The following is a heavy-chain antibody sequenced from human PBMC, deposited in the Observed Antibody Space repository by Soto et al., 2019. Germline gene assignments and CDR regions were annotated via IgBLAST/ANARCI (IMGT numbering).Heavy chain of an antibody. Sequence: GGSLRLSCAASGFTFSSYAMSWVRQAPGKGLEWVSAISGSGGSTYYADSVKGRFTISRDNSKNTLYLQMNSLRAEDTAVYYWAKDKRGRYYDSSGPYEYWGQGTRVTVSS. D-gene: IGHD3-22*01. CDR2: ISGSGGST. CDR1: GFTFSSYA. CDR3: AKDKRGRYYDSSGPYEY. J-gene: IGHJ4*02. V-gene: IGHV3-23*01.